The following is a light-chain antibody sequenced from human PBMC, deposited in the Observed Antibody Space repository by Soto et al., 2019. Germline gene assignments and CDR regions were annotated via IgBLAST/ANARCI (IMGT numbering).Light chain of an antibody. CDR1: TSNIGSNYD. Sequence: VLTHPPSVSGVPWQRVTISCTGSTSNIGSNYDVHWYQQLPGAAPKLLIYGTTNRPSGVSNRFSGSKSGNTAYLTISGLQVEDEAEYFCFSFTTTSTHVFGTGTKVTVL. CDR2: GTT. J-gene: IGLJ1*01. CDR3: FSFTTTSTHV. V-gene: IGLV1-40*01.